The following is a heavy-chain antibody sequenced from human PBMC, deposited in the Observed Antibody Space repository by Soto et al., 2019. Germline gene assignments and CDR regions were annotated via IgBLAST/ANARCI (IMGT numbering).Heavy chain of an antibody. D-gene: IGHD5-12*01. V-gene: IGHV4-30-2*01. CDR3: AAGGGLPRYY. Sequence: QLQRQESGSGLVKPSQTLSLTWAVSGGCISSGGSSWSWIRQPPGKGLEWIAYIYHSGSTYYNPSLKSRVTISVDRSKNQFSLKLSSVTAADTAVYYCAAGGGLPRYYWGQGTLVTVSS. J-gene: IGHJ4*02. CDR1: GGCISSGGSS. CDR2: IYHSGST.